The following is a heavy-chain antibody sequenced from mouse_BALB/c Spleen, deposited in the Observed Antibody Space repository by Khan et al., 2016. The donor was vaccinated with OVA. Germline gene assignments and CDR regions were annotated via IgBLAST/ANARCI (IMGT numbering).Heavy chain of an antibody. CDR2: INTYTGEP. D-gene: IGHD2-4*01. CDR3: ARYDYDDWFPY. Sequence: QIQLVQSGPELKKPGETVKISCKASGYIFTNYGMNWVKQAPGKGLKWMGWINTYTGEPTYADDFKGRFAFSLEISASTAYLQINNLKNEDMATYFCARYDYDDWFPYWGQGTLVTVSA. V-gene: IGHV9-1*02. J-gene: IGHJ3*01. CDR1: GYIFTNYG.